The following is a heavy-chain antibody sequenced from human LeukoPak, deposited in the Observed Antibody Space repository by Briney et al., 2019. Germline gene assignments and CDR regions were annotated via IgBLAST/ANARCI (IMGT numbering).Heavy chain of an antibody. D-gene: IGHD6-19*01. V-gene: IGHV1-18*04. CDR2: INAYNGVT. CDR1: GYTFSNYG. J-gene: IGHJ3*02. CDR3: GRYMGHSSGWYGGGDAFDI. Sequence: GASVTVSCKASGYTFSNYGITWVRQAPGQGLEWMGWINAYNGVTNYEQTFQGRVTMTTDTSSTTAYMELRSLTLDDTAVYDCGRYMGHSSGWYGGGDAFDIWGQGTMVTVSS.